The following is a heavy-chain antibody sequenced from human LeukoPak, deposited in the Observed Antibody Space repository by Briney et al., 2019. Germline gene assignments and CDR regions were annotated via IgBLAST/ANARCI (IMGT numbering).Heavy chain of an antibody. CDR2: IYHSGST. CDR1: GGSFSGYY. CDR3: ARHLVRVRYSGYASGIDY. J-gene: IGHJ4*02. Sequence: SETLSLTCAVYGGSFSGYYWGWIRQPPGKGLEWIGSIYHSGSTYYNPSLKSRVTISVDTSKNQFSLKLSSVTAADTAVYYCARHLVRVRYSGYASGIDYWGQGTLVTVSS. V-gene: IGHV4-34*01. D-gene: IGHD5-12*01.